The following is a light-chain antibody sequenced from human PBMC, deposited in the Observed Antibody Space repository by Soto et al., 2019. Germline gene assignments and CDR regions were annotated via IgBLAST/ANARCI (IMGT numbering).Light chain of an antibody. J-gene: IGLJ1*01. CDR2: DVS. CDR1: SSDVGGYNY. CDR3: SSYTCSSTLV. V-gene: IGLV2-14*01. Sequence: QSVLTQPASVSGSPGQSITISCTGTSSDVGGYNYVSWYQQHPGKAPKLMIYDVSNRPSGVSNRFSGSKSGNTASLTISGLQAEDEADYYCSSYTCSSTLVFGTGTKLTVL.